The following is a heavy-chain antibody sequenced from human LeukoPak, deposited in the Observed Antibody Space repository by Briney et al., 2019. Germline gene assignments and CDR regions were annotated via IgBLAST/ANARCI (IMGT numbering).Heavy chain of an antibody. D-gene: IGHD2-8*01. Sequence: SETLSLTCTVSRGSISSYSWSWIRQPPGKGLEWIAYIYYSGSTNYNPSLKSRVTLSLDTSNNQFSLKLSSVTAADTAVYYCARGLRDIVLMVYAIPAFDIWGQGTMVTVSS. CDR2: IYYSGST. V-gene: IGHV4-59*01. CDR1: RGSISSYS. CDR3: ARGLRDIVLMVYAIPAFDI. J-gene: IGHJ3*02.